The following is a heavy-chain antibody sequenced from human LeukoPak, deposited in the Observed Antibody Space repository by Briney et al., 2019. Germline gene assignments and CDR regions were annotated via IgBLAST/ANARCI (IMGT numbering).Heavy chain of an antibody. V-gene: IGHV3-23*01. CDR2: ISGSGGST. D-gene: IGHD3-3*01. Sequence: GGSLRLSCAASGFTFSSYAMSWVRQAPGKGLEWVSAISGSGGSTYYADSVKGRFTISRDNSKNTLYLQMNSLRAEDTAVYYCAKVQSEVLRFLEWLRQDYYYGMDVWGQGTTVTVSS. CDR1: GFTFSSYA. CDR3: AKVQSEVLRFLEWLRQDYYYGMDV. J-gene: IGHJ6*02.